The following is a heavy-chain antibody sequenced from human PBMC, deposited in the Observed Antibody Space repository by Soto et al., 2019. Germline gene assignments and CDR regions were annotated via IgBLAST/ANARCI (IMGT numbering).Heavy chain of an antibody. CDR3: ARDGPYYYASRMDL. V-gene: IGHV3-53*04. D-gene: IGHD3-10*01. Sequence: EVQLVESGGGLVQPGGSLRLSCAASEIPVSSNYMTWIRQAPGKGLEWVSVLHSGGDTYYANSVKGRFTISRHDSTNTLFLQMNSLTAEDTAVYYCARDGPYYYASRMDLWGQGTTVTVSS. CDR2: LHSGGDT. J-gene: IGHJ6*02. CDR1: EIPVSSNY.